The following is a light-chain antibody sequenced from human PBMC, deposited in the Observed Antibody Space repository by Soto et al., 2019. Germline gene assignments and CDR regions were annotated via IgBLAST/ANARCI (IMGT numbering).Light chain of an antibody. CDR3: QQYGSSGT. J-gene: IGKJ1*01. CDR2: RAS. V-gene: IGKV3-20*01. Sequence: EIVLTQAPVTLSLSQGKIPTLSCSASHSVSNNYLAWYQQQRGQSPSLLTSRASNRVTVIPDRISGSWSATDSTLTISRLEPEDVAVYYCQQYGSSGTFGQGAKVDIK. CDR1: HSVSNNY.